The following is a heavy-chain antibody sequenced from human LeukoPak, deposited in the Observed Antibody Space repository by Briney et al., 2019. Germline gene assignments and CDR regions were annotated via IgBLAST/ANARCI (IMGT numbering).Heavy chain of an antibody. V-gene: IGHV3-48*03. CDR1: GFTFSSYE. CDR2: ISSSGSTI. J-gene: IGHJ5*02. CDR3: AKGGSGYSSVWLDL. D-gene: IGHD6-19*01. Sequence: HPGGSLRLSCAASGFTFSSYEMNWVRQAPGKGLEWVSYISSSGSTIYYADSVKGRFTISRDNAKNSLYLQMNSLRAEDTAIYYCAKGGSGYSSVWLDLWGQGTLVTVSS.